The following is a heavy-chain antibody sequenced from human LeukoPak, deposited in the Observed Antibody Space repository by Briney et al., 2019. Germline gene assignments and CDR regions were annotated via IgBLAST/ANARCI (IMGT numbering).Heavy chain of an antibody. D-gene: IGHD4-17*01. V-gene: IGHV3-74*01. J-gene: IGHJ6*03. CDR2: INSDARST. CDR1: GFTFSNYW. Sequence: GGSLRLSCAASGFTFSNYWMHWVRQAPGKGLVRVSRINSDARSTSYADSVKGRFSISRDNAENTLYLQMNSLRVEDTAVYYCARRIGGVGDYEYYYYYMDVWGKGTTVTISS. CDR3: ARRIGGVGDYEYYYYYMDV.